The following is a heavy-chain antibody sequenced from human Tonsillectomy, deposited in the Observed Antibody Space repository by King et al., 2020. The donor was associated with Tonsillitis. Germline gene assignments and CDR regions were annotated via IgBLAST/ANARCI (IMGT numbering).Heavy chain of an antibody. CDR3: AREVSPPSTMITFLDI. J-gene: IGHJ3*02. CDR1: GFTFSDYY. CDR2: ISGSSSYR. D-gene: IGHD3-16*01. V-gene: IGHV3-11*05. Sequence: QVQLVESGGGLVKPGGSLRLSCAASGFTFSDYYMSWIRQAPGQGLEWVSYISGSSSYRNYADSVKGRFTISRDNAKNSLYLQMNSLRAEDTAVYYCAREVSPPSTMITFLDIWGQGTMVTVSS.